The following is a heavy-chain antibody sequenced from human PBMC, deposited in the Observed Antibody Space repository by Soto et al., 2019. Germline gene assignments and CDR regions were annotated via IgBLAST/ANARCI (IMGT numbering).Heavy chain of an antibody. J-gene: IGHJ4*01. CDR3: ARGDSTGYYPY. D-gene: IGHD3-22*01. V-gene: IGHV2-5*02. CDR1: GFSFSTSGVG. Sequence: GSGPYAGEPTQTLTLTCTFSGFSFSTSGVGVGWIRQPPGKALEWLALIYWDDAKRYSPSLKSRLTINKDTSKNQVVLTMTNMDPVDTATYYCARGDSTGYYPYWGQEPWSPSPQ. CDR2: IYWDDAK.